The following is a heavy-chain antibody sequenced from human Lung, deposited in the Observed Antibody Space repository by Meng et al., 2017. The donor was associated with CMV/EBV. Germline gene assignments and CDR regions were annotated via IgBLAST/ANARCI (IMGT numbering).Heavy chain of an antibody. CDR2: IMKDGGEK. V-gene: IGHV3-7*01. CDR1: GFTFTGYW. Sequence: SWVASGFTFTGYWMSWVRQAPGKGLEWVANIMKDGGEKKYVDSVKGRFTISRDNAKNSLYLQMNSLRAEDTAVYYCVRDTDWGRFDSWGQGTLVTVSS. D-gene: IGHD7-27*01. J-gene: IGHJ4*02. CDR3: VRDTDWGRFDS.